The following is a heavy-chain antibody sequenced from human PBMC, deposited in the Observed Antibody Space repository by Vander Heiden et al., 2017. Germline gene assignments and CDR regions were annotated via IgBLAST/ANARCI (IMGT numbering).Heavy chain of an antibody. Sequence: QVQLVQSGAEVKKPGASVKVSCKDSGSTFTSYAMHWVRQAPGQRLEWMGWINAGNGNTKYSQKFQGRVTITRDTSASTAYMELSSLRSEDTAVYYCARVLYYYDSSAPGYWGQGTLVTVSS. J-gene: IGHJ4*02. V-gene: IGHV1-3*01. CDR1: GSTFTSYA. CDR3: ARVLYYYDSSAPGY. CDR2: INAGNGNT. D-gene: IGHD3-22*01.